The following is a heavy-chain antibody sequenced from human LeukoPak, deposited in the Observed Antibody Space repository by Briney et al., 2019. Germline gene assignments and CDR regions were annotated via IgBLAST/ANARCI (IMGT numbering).Heavy chain of an antibody. J-gene: IGHJ6*02. CDR2: IYSSGST. CDR1: GGSISSYF. D-gene: IGHD2-15*01. Sequence: PSGTLSLTCTVAGGSISSYFWSWVRQPAGKGLEWIGRIYSSGSTNYNPSLKSRVTMSVDTSKNQFSLRLSSVTAADTAVYYCARESRPEVVVVAAPTEYYFYGMDVWGQGTTVTVSS. V-gene: IGHV4-4*07. CDR3: ARESRPEVVVVAAPTEYYFYGMDV.